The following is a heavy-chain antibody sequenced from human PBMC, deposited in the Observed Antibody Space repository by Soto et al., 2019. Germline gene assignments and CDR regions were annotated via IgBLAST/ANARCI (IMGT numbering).Heavy chain of an antibody. Sequence: QLQLQESGPGLVKPSETLSLTCTVSGDSVTISDYYWGWIRQPPGKGLEWIGSIHYSGSTYYNPSLKSRVTISGDTFKKQFSLKLTSVTAADAAVYYCAAHDSGGYYAEYWGQGTLVTVSA. CDR2: IHYSGST. V-gene: IGHV4-39*01. CDR3: AAHDSGGYYAEY. J-gene: IGHJ4*02. CDR1: GDSVTISDYY. D-gene: IGHD3-22*01.